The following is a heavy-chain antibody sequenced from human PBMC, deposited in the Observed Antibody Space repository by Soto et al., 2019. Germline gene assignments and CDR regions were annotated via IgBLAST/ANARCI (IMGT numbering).Heavy chain of an antibody. CDR1: GFTVSSNY. D-gene: IGHD2-15*01. V-gene: IGHV3-53*01. J-gene: IGHJ6*02. CDR3: ARDGELGYCSGGSCYSGWYYYGMYV. CDR2: IYSGGST. Sequence: PGGSLRLSCAASGFTVSSNYMSWVRQAPGKGLEWVSVIYSGGSTYYADSVKGRFTISRDNSKNTLYLQMNSLRAEDTAVYYCARDGELGYCSGGSCYSGWYYYGMYVWGQGTTVTVSS.